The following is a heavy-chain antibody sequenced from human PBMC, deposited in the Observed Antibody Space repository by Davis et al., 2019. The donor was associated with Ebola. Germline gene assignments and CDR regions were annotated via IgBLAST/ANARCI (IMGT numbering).Heavy chain of an antibody. CDR2: ISSCGTTK. Sequence: SCKVSGYTLSELSIHWVRQAPGKGLEWVSDISSCGTTKYYADSVKGRFTISRDNSKNTLYLQMNSLRAEDTAVYYCASANCSSTSCYAGHFDYWGQGTLVTVSS. J-gene: IGHJ4*02. D-gene: IGHD2-2*01. CDR1: GYTLSELS. V-gene: IGHV3-NL1*01. CDR3: ASANCSSTSCYAGHFDY.